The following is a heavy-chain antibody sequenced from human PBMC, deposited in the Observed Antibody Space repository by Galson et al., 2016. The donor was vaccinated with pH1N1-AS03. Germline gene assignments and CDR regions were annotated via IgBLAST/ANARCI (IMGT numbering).Heavy chain of an antibody. V-gene: IGHV1-69*06. D-gene: IGHD5-12*01. CDR3: VRGSPAWGGNRGSSPLFDY. Sequence: SVKVSCKASGGSVSNYAFSWLRQAPGQGLEWMGGITTMFGTPIYAQKFQERVTITADKSTATAYMDLTSLRSEDTAVYYCVRGSPAWGGNRGSSPLFDYWGQGTLVTVSS. J-gene: IGHJ4*02. CDR2: ITTMFGTP. CDR1: GGSVSNYA.